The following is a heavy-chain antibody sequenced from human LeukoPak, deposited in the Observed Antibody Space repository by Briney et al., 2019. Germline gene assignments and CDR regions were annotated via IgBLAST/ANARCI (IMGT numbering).Heavy chain of an antibody. CDR2: ISGSGRSI. Sequence: NTGGSLRLSCAASGFRFPDAWMNWVRQAPGKGLEWVSSISGSGRSIFYADSVRGRFTISRDNAKNSLYLQMNSLRAEDTAVYYCARDYFYCGGDCFVDYWGQGTLVTVSS. CDR1: GFRFPDAW. V-gene: IGHV3-21*01. J-gene: IGHJ4*02. D-gene: IGHD2-21*02. CDR3: ARDYFYCGGDCFVDY.